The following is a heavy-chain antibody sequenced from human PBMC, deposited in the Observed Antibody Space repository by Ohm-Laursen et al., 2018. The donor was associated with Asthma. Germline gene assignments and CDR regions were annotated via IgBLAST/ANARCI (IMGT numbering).Heavy chain of an antibody. CDR1: GGSISSGDHY. Sequence: SDTLSLTCTVSGGSISSGDHYWSWIRQPPGKGLEWIGYIYYSGSTYYNPSLKSRVTISVDTSKNQSSLKLSSVTAADTAVYYCARVLAAADLNFDYWGQGTLVTVSS. J-gene: IGHJ4*02. CDR2: IYYSGST. V-gene: IGHV4-30-4*02. D-gene: IGHD6-13*01. CDR3: ARVLAAADLNFDY.